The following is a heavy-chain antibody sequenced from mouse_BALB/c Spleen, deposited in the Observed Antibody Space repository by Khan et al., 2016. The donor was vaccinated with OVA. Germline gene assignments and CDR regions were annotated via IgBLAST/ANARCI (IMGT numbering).Heavy chain of an antibody. V-gene: IGHV9-3-1*01. D-gene: IGHD6-1*01. CDR2: INTYTGEP. CDR3: ARSASYWFFDV. CDR1: GYTFTNYG. J-gene: IGHJ1*01. Sequence: QIQLVQSGPELKKPGETVKISCKASGYTFTNYGMNWVKQAPGKGLKWMGWINTYTGEPTYADDFKGRFAFSLETSANNAYLQINNLKKEDTATYFCARSASYWFFDVWGAGTTVTVSS.